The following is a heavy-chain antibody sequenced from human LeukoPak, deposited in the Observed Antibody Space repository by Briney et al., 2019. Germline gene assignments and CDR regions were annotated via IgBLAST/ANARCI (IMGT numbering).Heavy chain of an antibody. CDR2: TSNDGDST. Sequence: GGSLRLSCAASGFTFSSYAMSWVRQAPGKGLDWVSTTSNDGDSTYYADSVKGRFTISRDNAKNSLYLQMNSLRAEDTAVYYCARPRYYDSSGYYFDIWGQGTMVTVSS. D-gene: IGHD3-22*01. V-gene: IGHV3-23*01. CDR1: GFTFSSYA. CDR3: ARPRYYDSSGYYFDI. J-gene: IGHJ3*02.